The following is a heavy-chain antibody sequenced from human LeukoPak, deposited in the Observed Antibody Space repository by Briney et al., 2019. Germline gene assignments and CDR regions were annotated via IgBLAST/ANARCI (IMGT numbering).Heavy chain of an antibody. D-gene: IGHD2-2*01. Sequence: GGSLRLSCAASGFTFSSHWMSWVRRAPGKGLEWVASINQDGTEQYYVDSVKGRFTISRDNAKNSLYLQMNSLRAEDTAVYYCARVGYCSTTSCYWRAFDCWGQGTLVTVSS. CDR2: INQDGTEQ. V-gene: IGHV3-7*01. CDR3: ARVGYCSTTSCYWRAFDC. J-gene: IGHJ4*02. CDR1: GFTFSSHW.